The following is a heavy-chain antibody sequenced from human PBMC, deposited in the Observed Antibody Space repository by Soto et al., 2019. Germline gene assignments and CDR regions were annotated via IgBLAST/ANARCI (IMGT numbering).Heavy chain of an antibody. Sequence: PSETLSLTCAVSGCSISSGAYSWSWIRQPPGKGLEWIGYIYHSGSTYYNPSLKSRVTISVDRSKNQFSLKLSSVTAADTAVYYCARVPGPWGQGTLVPVSS. CDR2: IYHSGST. CDR3: ARVPGP. CDR1: GCSISSGAYS. V-gene: IGHV4-30-2*01. J-gene: IGHJ5*02.